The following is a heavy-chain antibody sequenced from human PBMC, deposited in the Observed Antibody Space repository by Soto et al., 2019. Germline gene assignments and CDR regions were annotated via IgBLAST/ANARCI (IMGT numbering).Heavy chain of an antibody. CDR3: AKGSANSRPYYFDY. Sequence: GGSLRLSCAASGFTFSSYAMSWVRQAPGKGLEWVSAITGSGGDTYHADSVKGRFTISRDNTKNTLFLQMDSLRAEDTAVYYCAKGSANSRPYYFDYWGQGTLVTVSS. CDR2: ITGSGGDT. CDR1: GFTFSSYA. J-gene: IGHJ4*02. V-gene: IGHV3-23*01. D-gene: IGHD6-13*01.